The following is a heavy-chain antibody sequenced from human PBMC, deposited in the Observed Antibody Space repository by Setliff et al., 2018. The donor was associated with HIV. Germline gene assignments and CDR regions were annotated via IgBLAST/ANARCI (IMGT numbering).Heavy chain of an antibody. J-gene: IGHJ5*02. D-gene: IGHD6-13*01. V-gene: IGHV1-18*01. CDR3: ARLVAAAGKTGWFGP. Sequence: GASVKVSCKASGYTFTSYGSSWVRQAPGQGLEWMGWISAYNGNTYYAQKLQGRVTMTTDTSTSTAYMELRSLRSDDTAVYYCARLVAAAGKTGWFGPWGQGTLVTVSS. CDR2: ISAYNGNT. CDR1: GYTFTSYG.